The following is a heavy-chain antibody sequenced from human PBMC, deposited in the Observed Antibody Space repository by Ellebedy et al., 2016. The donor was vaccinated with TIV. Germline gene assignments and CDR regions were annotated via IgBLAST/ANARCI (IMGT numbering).Heavy chain of an antibody. CDR3: ARHPRLAGYSSGWDLDY. CDR2: IYYSGST. D-gene: IGHD6-19*01. V-gene: IGHV4-39*01. CDR1: GGSISSSSYY. J-gene: IGHJ4*02. Sequence: SETLSLTXTVSGGSISSSSYYWGWIRQPPGKGLEWIGSIYYSGSTYYNPSLKSRVTISVDTSKNQFSLKLSSVTAADTAVYYCARHPRLAGYSSGWDLDYWGQGTLVTVSS.